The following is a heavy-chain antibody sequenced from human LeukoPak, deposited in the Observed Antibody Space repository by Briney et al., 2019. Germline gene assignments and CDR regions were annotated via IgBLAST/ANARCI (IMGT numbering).Heavy chain of an antibody. CDR1: GGSFSGYY. Sequence: SETLSLTCAVYGGSFSGYYWSWIRQPPGKGLEWIGEINHSGSTNYNPSLKSRVTISVDTSKNQFSLKLSSVTAADTAVYYCARLPAAAATDYYGMDVWGKGTTVTVSS. CDR2: INHSGST. J-gene: IGHJ6*04. D-gene: IGHD6-13*01. V-gene: IGHV4-34*01. CDR3: ARLPAAAATDYYGMDV.